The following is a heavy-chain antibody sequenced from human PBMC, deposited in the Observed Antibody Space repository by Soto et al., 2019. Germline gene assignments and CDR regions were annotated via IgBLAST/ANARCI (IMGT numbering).Heavy chain of an antibody. CDR3: TRHRGYSGYDPPVGYYYYGMDV. D-gene: IGHD5-12*01. Sequence: VQLVESGGGLVQPGGSLKLSCAASGFTFSGSAMHWVRQASGKGLEWVGRIRSKANSYATAYAASVKGRFTISRDDSKNTAYLQMNSRKTEDTAVYYCTRHRGYSGYDPPVGYYYYGMDVWGQGTTVTVSS. CDR2: IRSKANSYAT. J-gene: IGHJ6*02. CDR1: GFTFSGSA. V-gene: IGHV3-73*02.